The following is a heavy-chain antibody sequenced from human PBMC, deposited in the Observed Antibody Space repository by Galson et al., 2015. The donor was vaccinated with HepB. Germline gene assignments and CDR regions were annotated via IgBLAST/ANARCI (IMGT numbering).Heavy chain of an antibody. CDR3: ARDGWLWPENKPFDY. V-gene: IGHV1-18*04. CDR2: ISAYNGNT. CDR1: GYTFSSYG. J-gene: IGHJ4*02. D-gene: IGHD6-19*01. Sequence: SVKVSCKASGYTFSSYGISWVRQAPGQGLEWMGWISAYNGNTNYAQNLQGRVTMTTDTATSTAYMELRSLRSDDTAVYYCARDGWLWPENKPFDYWGRGTLVTVSS.